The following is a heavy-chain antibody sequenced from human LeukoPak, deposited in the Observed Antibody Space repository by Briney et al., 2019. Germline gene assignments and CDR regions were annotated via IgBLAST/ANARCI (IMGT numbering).Heavy chain of an antibody. D-gene: IGHD6-19*01. V-gene: IGHV3-23*01. Sequence: GGSLRLSCAASGFNFNKYDMTWARQAPGKVLEWVSAITGRSDKTYYTDSVKGRFVTSRDNSKDTLYLQMNSLRAEDTALYYCAKGGWLDDLGQGALVTVSS. J-gene: IGHJ4*02. CDR2: ITGRSDKT. CDR1: GFNFNKYD. CDR3: AKGGWLDD.